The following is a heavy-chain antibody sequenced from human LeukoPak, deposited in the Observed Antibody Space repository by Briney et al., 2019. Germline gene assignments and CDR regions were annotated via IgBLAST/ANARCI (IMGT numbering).Heavy chain of an antibody. D-gene: IGHD3-3*01. CDR2: ISYDGSNK. J-gene: IGHJ6*02. CDR1: GFTFSSYG. V-gene: IGHV3-30*18. Sequence: GGSLRLSCAASGFTFSSYGMHWVRQAPGKGLEWVAVISYDGSNKYYADSVKGRFTISRDNSKNTLYLQMNSLRAEDTAPYYCAKSVAIYFYYGLDVWGQGTTVTVSS. CDR3: AKSVAIYFYYGLDV.